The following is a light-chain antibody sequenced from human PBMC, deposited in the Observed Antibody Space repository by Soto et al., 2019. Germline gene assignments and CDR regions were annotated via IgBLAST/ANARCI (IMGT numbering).Light chain of an antibody. V-gene: IGLV2-23*02. J-gene: IGLJ1*01. Sequence: QSVLTQPASVSGSPGQSIAISCTGNSSDVGSYNLVSWYQQHPGKAPKLMIYEVSKRPSGVSNRFSGSKSGNTASLTISGLQAEDEADYYCCSYAGSSAYDFGTGTKVTVL. CDR1: SSDVGSYNL. CDR2: EVS. CDR3: CSYAGSSAYD.